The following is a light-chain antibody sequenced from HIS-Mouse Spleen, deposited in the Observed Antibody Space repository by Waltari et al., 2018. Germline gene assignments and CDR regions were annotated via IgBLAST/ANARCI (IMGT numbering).Light chain of an antibody. J-gene: IGLJ2*01. V-gene: IGLV3-10*01. CDR2: EDS. Sequence: SYELTQPPSVSVSPGQTARITCSGDALPKKYAYWYQQKSGQAPVLVIYEDSKRPSRIPERFSGSSSGTMATLTISGTQVEDEADYDCYSTDSSGNHRVFGGGTKLTVL. CDR1: ALPKKY. CDR3: YSTDSSGNHRV.